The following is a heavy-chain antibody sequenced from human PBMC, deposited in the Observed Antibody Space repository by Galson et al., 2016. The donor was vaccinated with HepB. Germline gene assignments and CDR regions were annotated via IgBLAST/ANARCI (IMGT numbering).Heavy chain of an antibody. D-gene: IGHD2-15*01. CDR3: ARGVRFRHSLDS. Sequence: TLSLTCTVSGGSISSGHHYWTWIRQHPGKGLEWIGYIYQKDITFYNPSLRSRVAISVDTSNNQVSLNLTSVTAADTAVYFCARGVRFRHSLDSWGQGTLVTVSS. V-gene: IGHV4-31*03. CDR2: IYQKDIT. CDR1: GGSISSGHHY. J-gene: IGHJ5*01.